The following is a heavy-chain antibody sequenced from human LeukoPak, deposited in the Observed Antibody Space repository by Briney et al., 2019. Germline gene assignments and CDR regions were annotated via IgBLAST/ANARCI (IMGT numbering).Heavy chain of an antibody. CDR3: ARGQWLGHDAFDI. D-gene: IGHD6-19*01. Sequence: ASVKVSFKASGYTFSSYYMHWVRQAPGQGLEWMGIINPSGSTSNAQKFQGRVTMTRDMSTTTVYMELSSLRSEDTAVYYCARGQWLGHDAFDIWGLGTMVTVSS. V-gene: IGHV1-46*01. CDR2: INPSGST. J-gene: IGHJ3*02. CDR1: GYTFSSYY.